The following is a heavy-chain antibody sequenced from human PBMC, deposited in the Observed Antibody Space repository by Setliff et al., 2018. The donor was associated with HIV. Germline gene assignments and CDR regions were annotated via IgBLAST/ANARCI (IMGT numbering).Heavy chain of an antibody. V-gene: IGHV3-33*01. CDR3: ARDRERGYSYGGFY. D-gene: IGHD5-18*01. Sequence: GGSLRLSCAASGFSFSSYGMHWVRQAPGKGLEWVAIIWYDGSNKKYADSVKGRFTISRDNAKNSLYLQMNSLRAEDTAVYYCARDRERGYSYGGFYWGQGTLVTVSS. CDR1: GFSFSSYG. J-gene: IGHJ4*02. CDR2: IWYDGSNK.